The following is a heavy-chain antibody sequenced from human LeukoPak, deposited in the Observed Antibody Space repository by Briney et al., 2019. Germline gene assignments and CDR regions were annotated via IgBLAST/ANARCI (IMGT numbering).Heavy chain of an antibody. CDR1: GFTFTSSA. Sequence: ASVKVSCKASGFTFTSSAVQWVRQARGRRLEWVGWIVVGSGNTNYAQKFQERVTITRDMSTSTAYMELSSLRSEDTAVYYCAADPSGYSYDWWLYGMDVWGQGTTVTVSS. D-gene: IGHD5-18*01. V-gene: IGHV1-58*01. J-gene: IGHJ6*02. CDR2: IVVGSGNT. CDR3: AADPSGYSYDWWLYGMDV.